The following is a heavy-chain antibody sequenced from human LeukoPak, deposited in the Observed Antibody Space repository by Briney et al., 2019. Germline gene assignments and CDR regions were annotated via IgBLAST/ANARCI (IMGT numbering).Heavy chain of an antibody. CDR3: AKGGKDYGDPGWFDP. D-gene: IGHD4-17*01. J-gene: IGHJ5*02. V-gene: IGHV3-23*01. CDR1: GFTFSSYA. CDR2: ISGSGGST. Sequence: GESLRLSCAASGFTFSSYAMSWVRQAPGKGLEWVSAISGSGGSTYYADSVKGRFTISRDNSKNTLYLQMNSLRAEDTAVYYCAKGGKDYGDPGWFDPWGQGTLVTVSS.